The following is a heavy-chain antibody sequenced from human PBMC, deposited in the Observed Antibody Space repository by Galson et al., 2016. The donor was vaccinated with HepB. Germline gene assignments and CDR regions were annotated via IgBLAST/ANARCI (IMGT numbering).Heavy chain of an antibody. Sequence: SETLSLTCAVYGGSLRGYFWSWIRRSPGKGLEWIGEINQGGSTNYYASLKSRVTLSEDTSKNQFSLHLTSVTAADTAVYYCARGAESNLYSNSGTFYFRRYGMDVWGQGTTVTVSS. CDR3: ARGAESNLYSNSGTFYFRRYGMDV. D-gene: IGHD3-10*01. V-gene: IGHV4-34*01. CDR2: INQGGST. J-gene: IGHJ6*02. CDR1: GGSLRGYF.